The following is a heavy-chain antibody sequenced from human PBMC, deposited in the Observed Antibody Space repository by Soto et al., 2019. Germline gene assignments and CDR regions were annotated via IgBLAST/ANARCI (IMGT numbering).Heavy chain of an antibody. CDR1: GGSISSYY. J-gene: IGHJ4*02. CDR3: ASTYREYYDSSGYYYFDD. CDR2: IYYSGST. V-gene: IGHV4-59*01. Sequence: SETLSLTCTVSGGSISSYYWSWIRQPPGKGLEWIGYIYYSGSTNYNPSLKSRVTMSVDTSKNQFSLKLSSVTAADTAVYYCASTYREYYDSSGYYYFDDWGQGTLVTVSS. D-gene: IGHD3-22*01.